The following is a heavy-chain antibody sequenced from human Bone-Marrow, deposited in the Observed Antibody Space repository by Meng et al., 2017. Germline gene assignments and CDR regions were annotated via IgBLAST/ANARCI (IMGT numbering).Heavy chain of an antibody. CDR3: AKDEGYDSSGYNRTQHY. D-gene: IGHD3-22*01. J-gene: IGHJ4*02. CDR1: GFVVSRYA. Sequence: GFVVSRYAMHWVRQAPGKGLEWVAVISYDGSNKYYADSVKGRFTISRDNSKNTLYLQMNSLRAEDTAVYYCAKDEGYDSSGYNRTQHYWGQGTLVTVSS. CDR2: ISYDGSNK. V-gene: IGHV3-30*18.